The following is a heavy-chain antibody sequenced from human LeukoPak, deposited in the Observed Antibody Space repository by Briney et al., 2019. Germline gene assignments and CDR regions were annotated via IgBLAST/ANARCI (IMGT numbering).Heavy chain of an antibody. D-gene: IGHD3-10*01. J-gene: IGHJ4*02. CDR3: ARLSAMVRGPEDIFYFEY. V-gene: IGHV3-7*01. Sequence: GGSLRLSCETSGFSFGTYWMSWVRQAPGKGLEWVANIRQDGSEKYYVDSVKGRFTISRDIAKQSVFLQMNSLRAEDTAVYYCARLSAMVRGPEDIFYFEYWGLGTLVTVSS. CDR2: IRQDGSEK. CDR1: GFSFGTYW.